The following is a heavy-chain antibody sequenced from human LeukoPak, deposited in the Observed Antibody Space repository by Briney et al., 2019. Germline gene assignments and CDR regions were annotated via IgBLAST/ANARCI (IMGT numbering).Heavy chain of an antibody. CDR1: GGSISSGDYY. CDR3: ARDLSDYYGSGSYRPIDAFDI. J-gene: IGHJ3*02. D-gene: IGHD3-10*01. V-gene: IGHV4-39*07. Sequence: SETLSLTCTVSGGSISSGDYYWSWIRQPPGKGLEWIGEINHSGSPNYNPSLKSRVTISIDTSKNQFSLKLSPVTAADTAVYYCARDLSDYYGSGSYRPIDAFDIWGQGTMVTVSS. CDR2: INHSGSP.